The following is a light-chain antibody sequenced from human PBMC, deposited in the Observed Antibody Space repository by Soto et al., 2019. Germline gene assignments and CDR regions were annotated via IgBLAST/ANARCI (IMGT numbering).Light chain of an antibody. CDR1: ALPKQY. CDR2: KDS. J-gene: IGLJ2*01. CDR3: QSADSSGTYVV. Sequence: SYGLTQPPSVSVSPGQTARITCSGDALPKQYAYWYQQKPGQAPVLVIYKDSERPSGIPERFSGSSSGTTVTLTISGVQAEDEADYYCQSADSSGTYVVFGGGTKVTVL. V-gene: IGLV3-25*02.